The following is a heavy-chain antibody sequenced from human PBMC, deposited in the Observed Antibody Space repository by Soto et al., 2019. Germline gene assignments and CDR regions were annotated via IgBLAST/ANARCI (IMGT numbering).Heavy chain of an antibody. CDR2: ISYDGSNK. CDR3: AKDCSRWLQYFDY. CDR1: GFTFSSYG. J-gene: IGHJ4*02. D-gene: IGHD5-12*01. V-gene: IGHV3-30*18. Sequence: GGSLRLSCAASGFTFSSYGMHWVRQAPGKGLEWVAVISYDGSNKYYADSVKGRFTISRDNSKNTLYLQMNSLRAEDTAVYYCAKDCSRWLQYFDYWGQGTLVTVSS.